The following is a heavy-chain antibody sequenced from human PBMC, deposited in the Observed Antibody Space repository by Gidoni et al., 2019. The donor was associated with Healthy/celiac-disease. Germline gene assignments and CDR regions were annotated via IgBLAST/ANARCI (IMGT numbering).Heavy chain of an antibody. CDR2: ISGSGGST. Sequence: EVQLLESGGGLVQPGGSLRLSCAASGFTFSSDGMSWVRQAPGKGLEWVSAISGSGGSTYYADSVKGRFTISRDNSKNTLYLQMNSLRAEDTAVYYCAKDPVIAATGGYFDYWGQGTLVTVSS. CDR1: GFTFSSDG. J-gene: IGHJ4*02. CDR3: AKDPVIAATGGYFDY. D-gene: IGHD6-13*01. V-gene: IGHV3-23*01.